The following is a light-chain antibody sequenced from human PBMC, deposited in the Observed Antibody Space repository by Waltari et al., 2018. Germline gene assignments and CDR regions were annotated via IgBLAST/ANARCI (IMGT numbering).Light chain of an antibody. Sequence: QSALTQPASVSGSPGQSITISCTGTSSDVGGHNFVSWYQQHPGKAPKLMIYEVSKRPSEVSNRFSGSKSGNTASRTIFGLQAEDDAAYYGSSYTSDTTHWVFGGGTELTVL. CDR2: EVS. CDR3: SSYTSDTTHWV. CDR1: SSDVGGHNF. J-gene: IGLJ3*02. V-gene: IGLV2-14*01.